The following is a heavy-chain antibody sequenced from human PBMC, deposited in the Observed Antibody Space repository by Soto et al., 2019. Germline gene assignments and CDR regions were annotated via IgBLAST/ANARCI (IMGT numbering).Heavy chain of an antibody. CDR2: IDSSGEK. Sequence: QVTLKESGPVLVKPTETLTLRCTVSGLSITDSAIGVSWIRHHPGQPLEWLAHIDSSGEKSYRTFLKSRLAISKDTSKSQIVLTMTNMDPADTATYYCARRHLAVAVSPWFDPWGQGIPVTVSS. V-gene: IGHV2-26*01. CDR3: ARRHLAVAVSPWFDP. CDR1: GLSITDSAIG. J-gene: IGHJ5*02. D-gene: IGHD6-19*01.